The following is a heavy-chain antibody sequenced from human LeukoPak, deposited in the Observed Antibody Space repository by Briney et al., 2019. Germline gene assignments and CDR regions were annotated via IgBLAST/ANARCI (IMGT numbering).Heavy chain of an antibody. J-gene: IGHJ4*02. D-gene: IGHD5-24*01. CDR1: GGSISSGSYY. V-gene: IGHV4-61*02. CDR3: ARDRGMATADY. Sequence: SETLSLTCTVSGGSISSGSYYWSWIRQPAGKGLEWIGRIYTSGSTNYNPSLKSRVTISVDTSKNQFSLKLSSVTAADTAVYYCARDRGMATADYWGQGTLVTVSS. CDR2: IYTSGST.